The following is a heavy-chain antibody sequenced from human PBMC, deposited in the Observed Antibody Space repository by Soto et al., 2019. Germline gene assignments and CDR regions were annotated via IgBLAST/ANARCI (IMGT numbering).Heavy chain of an antibody. J-gene: IGHJ4*02. CDR2: INEDGRST. V-gene: IGHV3-74*01. Sequence: EVQLVESGGGLVQPGGSLRLSCAASGISLSAYWMHWVRQVPGKGLEWIARINEDGRSTSYMDSVKGRFTISRDNARDTLYLQMNRLTLEDTAVYYCARGWVERLPRQPPSDYWGQGTLVTVSS. CDR1: GISLSAYW. CDR3: ARGWVERLPRQPPSDY. D-gene: IGHD3-3*01.